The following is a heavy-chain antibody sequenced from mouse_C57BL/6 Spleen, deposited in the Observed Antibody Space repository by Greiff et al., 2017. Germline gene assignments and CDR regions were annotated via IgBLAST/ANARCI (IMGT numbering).Heavy chain of an antibody. CDR2: IYPRSGNT. Sequence: VHLVESGAELARPGASVKLSCKASGYTFTSYGISWVKQRTGQGLEWIGEIYPRSGNTYYNEKFKGKATLTADQSSSTAYMELRSLTSEDAAVYFCARSGGGSSLDYWGQGTTLTVSS. CDR1: GYTFTSYG. V-gene: IGHV1-81*01. CDR3: ARSGGGSSLDY. D-gene: IGHD1-1*01. J-gene: IGHJ2*01.